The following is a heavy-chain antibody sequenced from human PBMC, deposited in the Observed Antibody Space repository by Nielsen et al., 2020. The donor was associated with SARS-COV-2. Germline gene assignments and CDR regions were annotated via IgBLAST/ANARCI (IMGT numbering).Heavy chain of an antibody. CDR1: GFTFSSYG. Sequence: GGSLRLSCAASGFTFSSYGMHWVRQAPGKGLEWVAVIWYDGSNKYYADSVKGRFTISRDNSKNTLYLQMNSLRAEDTAVYYCAREESSSWNGYFYYYMDIWGKGTTVTVSS. CDR3: AREESSSWNGYFYYYMDI. J-gene: IGHJ6*03. D-gene: IGHD1-1*01. V-gene: IGHV3-33*01. CDR2: IWYDGSNK.